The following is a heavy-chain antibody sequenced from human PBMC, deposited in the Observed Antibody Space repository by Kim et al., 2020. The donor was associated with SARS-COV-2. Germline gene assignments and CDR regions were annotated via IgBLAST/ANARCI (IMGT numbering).Heavy chain of an antibody. CDR2: ISSSGSTI. J-gene: IGHJ4*02. D-gene: IGHD6-19*01. Sequence: GGSLRLSCAASGFTFSSYEMNWVRQAPGKGLEWVSYISSSGSTIYYADSVKGRFTISRDNAKNSLYLQMNSLRAEDTAVYYCARGAVAGNFDYWGQGTLVTVSS. CDR3: ARGAVAGNFDY. V-gene: IGHV3-48*03. CDR1: GFTFSSYE.